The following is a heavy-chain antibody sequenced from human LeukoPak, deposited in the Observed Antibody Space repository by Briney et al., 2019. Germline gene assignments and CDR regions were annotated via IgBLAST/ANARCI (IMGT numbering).Heavy chain of an antibody. Sequence: ASVKVPCKASGYTFTSYYMHWVRQAPGQGLEWMGIINPSGGSTSYAQKFQGRVTMTRDTSTSTVYMELSSLRSEDTAVYYCARDPPYDFWSGYYTGYYGMDVWGQGTTVTVSS. D-gene: IGHD3-3*01. V-gene: IGHV1-46*01. CDR3: ARDPPYDFWSGYYTGYYGMDV. CDR1: GYTFTSYY. J-gene: IGHJ6*02. CDR2: INPSGGST.